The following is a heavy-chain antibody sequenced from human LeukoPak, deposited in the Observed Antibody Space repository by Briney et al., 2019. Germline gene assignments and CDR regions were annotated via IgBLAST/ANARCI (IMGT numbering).Heavy chain of an antibody. CDR2: ISSSGSTI. Sequence: GGSLRLSCAASGFTFSDYYMSWIRQAPGKGLEWVSYISSSGSTIYYADSVKGRFTISRDNAKNSLYLQMNSLRAEDTAVYYCARGLVVREMRYYYYYMDVWGKGTTVTVSS. D-gene: IGHD3-10*01. CDR1: GFTFSDYY. CDR3: ARGLVVREMRYYYYYMDV. J-gene: IGHJ6*03. V-gene: IGHV3-11*01.